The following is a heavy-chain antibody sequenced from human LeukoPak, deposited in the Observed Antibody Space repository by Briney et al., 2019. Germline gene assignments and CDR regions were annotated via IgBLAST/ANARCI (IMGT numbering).Heavy chain of an antibody. V-gene: IGHV3-30*04. Sequence: GGSLRLSCAASVFTFSNYAMHWVRQAPGKALEWVAFISYDGNNKYEDSVKGRFTISRDNSKSTLHLQMNGLRAEDTAVYYCARDPLDISRWTNAFDIWGQGTTVIVS. CDR2: ISYDGNN. CDR3: ARDPLDISRWTNAFDI. J-gene: IGHJ3*02. CDR1: VFTFSNYA. D-gene: IGHD5-12*01.